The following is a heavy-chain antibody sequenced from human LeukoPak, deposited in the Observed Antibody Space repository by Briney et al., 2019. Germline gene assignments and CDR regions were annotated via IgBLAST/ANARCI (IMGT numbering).Heavy chain of an antibody. CDR2: IIPIFGTA. D-gene: IGHD3-10*01. CDR3: ARGLVRGVIHRNWFDP. J-gene: IGHJ5*02. CDR1: GGTFSSYA. V-gene: IGHV1-69*06. Sequence: SVKVSCKASGGTFSSYAISWVRQAPGQGLEWMGGIIPIFGTANYAQKFQGRVTITADKSTSTAYMELSSLRSEDTAVYYCARGLVRGVIHRNWFDPWGQGTLVTVSS.